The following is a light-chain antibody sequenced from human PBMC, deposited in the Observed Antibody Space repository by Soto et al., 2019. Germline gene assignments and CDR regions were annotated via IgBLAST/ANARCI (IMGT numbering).Light chain of an antibody. Sequence: EIVMTQSPVTLSVSTGQGATLSCRASHIVDSNLAWYQQKPGQAPRLIIVGASTRPIGMKDRFSGSGSATEYNLTISRVQSEDFEVYYCQQYDKWWLNFGGGTKVDIK. CDR3: QQYDKWWLN. V-gene: IGKV3D-15*01. CDR2: GAS. J-gene: IGKJ4*01. CDR1: HIVDSN.